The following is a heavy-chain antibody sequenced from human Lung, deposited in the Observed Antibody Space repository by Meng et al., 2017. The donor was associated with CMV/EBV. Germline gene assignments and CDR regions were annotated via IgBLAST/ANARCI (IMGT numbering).Heavy chain of an antibody. J-gene: IGHJ5*02. CDR3: ARGGFWLGHYSWFDP. CDR1: GGPFSNYA. V-gene: IGHV1-69*10. D-gene: IGHD3-3*01. CDR2: IIPMLEIT. Sequence: SVXVSXXASGGPFSNYAVSWVRQAPGQGLEWMGGIIPMLEITNYAQKFQGRVTITAVKSTGTAFMELSSLRSDDTAVYYCARGGFWLGHYSWFDPWGQGTLVXVSS.